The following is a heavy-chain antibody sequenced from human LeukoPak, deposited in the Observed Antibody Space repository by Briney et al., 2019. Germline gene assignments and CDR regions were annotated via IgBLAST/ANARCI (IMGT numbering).Heavy chain of an antibody. J-gene: IGHJ6*03. Sequence: PSETLSLTCAVYGGSFSGYYWSWIRQPPGKGLEWIGSIYYSGSTYYNPSLKSRVTISVDTSKNQFSLKLSSVTAADTAVYYCARSSMVRGLVYYYYYMDVWGKGTTVTVSS. V-gene: IGHV4-34*01. CDR1: GGSFSGYY. D-gene: IGHD3-10*01. CDR3: ARSSMVRGLVYYYYYMDV. CDR2: IYYSGST.